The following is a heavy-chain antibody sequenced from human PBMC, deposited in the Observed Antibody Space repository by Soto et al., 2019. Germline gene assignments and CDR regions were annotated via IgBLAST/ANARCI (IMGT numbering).Heavy chain of an antibody. CDR2: ISYDGSNK. Sequence: GGSLRLSCAASGFTFSSYGMHWVRQAPGKGLEWVAVISYDGSNKYYADSVKGRFTISRDNSKNTLYLQMNSLRGEDTAVYYCAKGPRIQLWTYYFDYWGQGTRGTAPQ. V-gene: IGHV3-30*18. D-gene: IGHD5-18*01. CDR3: AKGPRIQLWTYYFDY. CDR1: GFTFSSYG. J-gene: IGHJ4*02.